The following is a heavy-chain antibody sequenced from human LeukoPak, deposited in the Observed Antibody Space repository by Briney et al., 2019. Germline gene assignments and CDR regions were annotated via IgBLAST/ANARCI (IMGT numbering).Heavy chain of an antibody. J-gene: IGHJ4*02. CDR3: ARAYDNNDYFDY. V-gene: IGHV1-2*02. D-gene: IGHD3-22*01. CDR1: GYTFTGYY. CDR2: IHPNSGGT. Sequence: GASVKVSCKASGYTFTGYYMHWVRQAPGQGLEWMGWIHPNSGGTSYAQKFRGRVTMTRDTSISTAYMELTRLRFDDTAVYYCARAYDNNDYFDYWGQGTLVTVSS.